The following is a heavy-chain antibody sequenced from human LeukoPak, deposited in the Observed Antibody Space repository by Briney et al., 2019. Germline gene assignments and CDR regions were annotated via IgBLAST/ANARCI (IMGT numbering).Heavy chain of an antibody. CDR1: GFTFSSYW. D-gene: IGHD2-2*01. V-gene: IGHV3-7*01. CDR3: ARDGFPYCSSTSCYHYYGMDV. CDR2: IKQDGSEK. Sequence: GGSLRLSCAASGFTFSSYWMSWVRQAPGKGLEWVANIKQDGSEKYYVDSVKGRFTISRDNAKNSLYLQMNSLRAEDTAVYYCARDGFPYCSSTSCYHYYGMDVWGQGTTVTVSS. J-gene: IGHJ6*02.